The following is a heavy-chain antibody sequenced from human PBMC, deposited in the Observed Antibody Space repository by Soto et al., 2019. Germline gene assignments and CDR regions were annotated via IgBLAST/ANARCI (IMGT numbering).Heavy chain of an antibody. CDR2: PRKKGNSFIT. D-gene: IGHD5-12*01. V-gene: IGHV3-72*01. Sequence: EVQVVESGGDLVQPGGSLRLSCVASGFTFSDHYMDWVRQAPGKGLEWLGRPRKKGNSFITEYAASVKGRFIISRDDSKNSMYLQMNSLKTEDTAMYFCCRANSRNDLGLDYWGQGTLVTVSS. CDR1: GFTFSDHY. J-gene: IGHJ4*02. CDR3: CRANSRNDLGLDY.